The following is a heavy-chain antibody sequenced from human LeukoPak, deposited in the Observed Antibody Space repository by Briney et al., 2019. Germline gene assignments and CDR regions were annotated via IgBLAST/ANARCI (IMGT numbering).Heavy chain of an antibody. CDR2: INPNSGGT. CDR3: ARDRRRQIFGVVMHQNYFDY. D-gene: IGHD3-3*01. J-gene: IGHJ4*02. Sequence: ASVKVSCKASGYTFNSYYMRWVRQAPGQGLEWMGWINPNSGGTNYAQKFQGRVTMTRDTSISTAYMELSRLRSDDTAVYYCARDRRRQIFGVVMHQNYFDYWGQGTLVTVSS. CDR1: GYTFNSYY. V-gene: IGHV1-2*02.